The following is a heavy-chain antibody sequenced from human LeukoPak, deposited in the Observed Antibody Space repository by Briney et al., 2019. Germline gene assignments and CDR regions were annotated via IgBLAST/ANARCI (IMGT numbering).Heavy chain of an antibody. V-gene: IGHV1-8*02. J-gene: IGHJ5*02. D-gene: IGHD5-24*01. CDR1: GYTFTSYD. Sequence: ASVKVSCKASGYTFTSYDINWVRQATGQGLEWMGWMNPNSGNTGYAQKFQGRVTLSRDMSTSTDYLELSSLRSEDTAVYYCARDNSVRDEAWWFNPWGQGTLVTVSS. CDR3: ARDNSVRDEAWWFNP. CDR2: MNPNSGNT.